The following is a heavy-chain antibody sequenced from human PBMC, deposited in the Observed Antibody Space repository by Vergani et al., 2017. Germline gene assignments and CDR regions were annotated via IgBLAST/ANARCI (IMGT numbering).Heavy chain of an antibody. D-gene: IGHD2-15*01. CDR3: AKARDPNCKGGNCYSYYYGLDL. J-gene: IGHJ6*02. CDR2: ISGSGGNT. Sequence: EVQLLESGGGLVQPGGSLRLSCGASGFTFSSYAMTWVRQAPGKGLEWLSAISGSGGNTFYTDSVKGRFTISRDNSKDTLYLQMNSLRVEDTAIYYCAKARDPNCKGGNCYSYYYGLDLWGQGTTVTVSS. V-gene: IGHV3-23*01. CDR1: GFTFSSYA.